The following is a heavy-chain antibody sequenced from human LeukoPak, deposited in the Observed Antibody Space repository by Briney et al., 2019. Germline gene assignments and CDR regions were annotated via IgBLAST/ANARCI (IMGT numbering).Heavy chain of an antibody. CDR1: VNTFTSYY. Sequence: ASVKVSCKASVNTFTSYYMHWVRQAPGQGLEWMGIINPSGGSTRYAQKFQGRVTMTRDTSTSTVYMELSSLRSEDTAVYYCARNPVTTKYFDYWGQGTLVTVSS. V-gene: IGHV1-46*01. CDR3: ARNPVTTKYFDY. D-gene: IGHD4-17*01. J-gene: IGHJ4*02. CDR2: INPSGGST.